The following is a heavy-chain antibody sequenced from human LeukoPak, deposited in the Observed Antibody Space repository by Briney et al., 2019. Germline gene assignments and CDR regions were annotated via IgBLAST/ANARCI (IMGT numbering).Heavy chain of an antibody. CDR2: IYYSGST. CDR1: GGSISSYY. V-gene: IGHV4-59*08. CDR3: ASNYYGSGSLDY. Sequence: LSETLSLTCTVSGGSISSYYWSWIRQPPGKGLEWIGYIYYSGSTNYNPSLKSRVTISVDTSKNQFSLKVSSVTAADTAVYYCASNYYGSGSLDYWGQGNLVTVSS. J-gene: IGHJ4*02. D-gene: IGHD3-10*01.